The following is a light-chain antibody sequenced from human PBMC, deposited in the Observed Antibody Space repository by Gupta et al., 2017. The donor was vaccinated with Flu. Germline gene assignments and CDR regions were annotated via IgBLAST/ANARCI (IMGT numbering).Light chain of an antibody. V-gene: IGKV1-39*01. CDR3: QQSYGAPRT. J-gene: IGKJ2*01. Sequence: GDSVTITCRASQTIDTDLNWYHHKPGEAPKLLIFAASTLQSGVPSRFSGGGSGTDFTLTISSLQPEDFATYYCQQSYGAPRTFGQGTKVEIK. CDR1: QTIDTD. CDR2: AAS.